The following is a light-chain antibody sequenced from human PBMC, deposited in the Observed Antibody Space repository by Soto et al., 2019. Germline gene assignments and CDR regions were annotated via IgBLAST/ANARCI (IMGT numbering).Light chain of an antibody. CDR2: GAS. Sequence: EIVMTQSPATLSVSPGERATLSCRASQSVSSNLAWYQQKPGQAPRLLIYGASTRATGIPARFSGSGSGTEFTLTISGLQSEDFAVYYCQQYNNWPLLFTFGPGTKVDIK. V-gene: IGKV3-15*01. CDR1: QSVSSN. CDR3: QQYNNWPLLFT. J-gene: IGKJ3*01.